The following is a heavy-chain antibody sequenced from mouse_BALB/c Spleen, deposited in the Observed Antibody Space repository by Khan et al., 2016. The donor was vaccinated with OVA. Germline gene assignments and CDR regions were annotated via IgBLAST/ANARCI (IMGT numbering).Heavy chain of an antibody. CDR3: ARWFTY. V-gene: IGHV3-2*02. CDR1: GYSITSDYA. Sequence: EVKLLESGPGLVKPSQSLSLTCTVTGYSITSDYAWNWIRQFPGNKLEWMGYISYSGSTTYNPSPKSRISITRDTSKNQFFLQLNSVTTEDTATYYCARWFTYWGQGTLVTVSA. CDR2: ISYSGST. J-gene: IGHJ3*01.